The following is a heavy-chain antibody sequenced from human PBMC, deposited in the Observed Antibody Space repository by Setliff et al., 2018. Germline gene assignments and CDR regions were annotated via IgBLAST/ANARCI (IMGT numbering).Heavy chain of an antibody. CDR1: GFSFSRHW. CDR2: ISGYGSKT. CDR3: VKDAYCRSTDCYEGVAVAFDY. Sequence: GGSLRLSCVVSGFSFSRHWMSWVRQAPGKGLEWLSAISGYGSKTYYADAVKGRFTISRDNAKNTLYLQMSSLRAEDTGVYYCVKDAYCRSTDCYEGVAVAFDYWGQGTLVTVSS. V-gene: IGHV3-64D*09. D-gene: IGHD2-2*01. J-gene: IGHJ4*02.